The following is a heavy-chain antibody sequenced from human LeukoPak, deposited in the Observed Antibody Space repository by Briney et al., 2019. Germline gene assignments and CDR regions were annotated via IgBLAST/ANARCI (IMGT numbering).Heavy chain of an antibody. J-gene: IGHJ4*02. CDR3: ARDRSSLFDY. Sequence: ASVKVSCKASGGTFSSYAISWVRQAPGQGLGWMGGIIPIFGTANYAQKFQGRVTITADESTSTAYMELSSLRSEDTAVYYCARDRSSLFDYWGQGTLVTVSS. D-gene: IGHD2-2*01. V-gene: IGHV1-69*13. CDR1: GGTFSSYA. CDR2: IIPIFGTA.